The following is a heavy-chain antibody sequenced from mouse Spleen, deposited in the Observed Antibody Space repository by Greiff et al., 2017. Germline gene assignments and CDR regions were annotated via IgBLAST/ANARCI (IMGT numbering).Heavy chain of an antibody. D-gene: IGHD2-5*01. CDR1: GYTFTSYW. Sequence: EVQLQQSGTVLARPGASVQMSCKTSGYTFTSYWMHWVKQRPGQGLEWIGAIYPGNSDTSYNQKFKGKAKLTAVTSASTAYMELSSLTNEDAEVYYGTKGSNFYAMDYWGQGTSDTVSS. CDR3: TKGSNFYAMDY. V-gene: IGHV1-5*01. J-gene: IGHJ4*01. CDR2: IYPGNSDT.